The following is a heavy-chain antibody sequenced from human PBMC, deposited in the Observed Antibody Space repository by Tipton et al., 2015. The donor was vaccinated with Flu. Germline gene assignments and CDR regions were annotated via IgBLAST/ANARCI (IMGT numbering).Heavy chain of an antibody. V-gene: IGHV1-69*01. J-gene: IGHJ4*02. CDR1: GGTFSSYA. CDR2: IIPIFGTA. Sequence: QMQLVQSGAEVKKPGSSVKVSCKASGGTFSSYAISWVRQAPGQGLEWMGGIIPIFGTADYAQKFQGRVTITADESTSTAYMELSSLRSEDTAVYYCAKTMRVTGTKVLYFDYWGQGTLVTVSS. CDR3: AKTMRVTGTKVLYFDY. D-gene: IGHD1/OR15-1a*01.